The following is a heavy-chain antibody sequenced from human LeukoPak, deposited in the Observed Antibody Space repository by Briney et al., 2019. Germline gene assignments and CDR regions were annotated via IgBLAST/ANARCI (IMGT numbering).Heavy chain of an antibody. D-gene: IGHD6-19*01. J-gene: IGHJ4*02. Sequence: PGGSLRLSSAASGFIFNKHAMSWVRQAPGKGLEWVSAISGGGGSTYYADSVKGRFTISRDNSKNTLYLQMNSLRAEDTAVYYCAKVLGVSSGHFDYWGQGTLVTVSS. V-gene: IGHV3-23*01. CDR2: ISGGGGST. CDR3: AKVLGVSSGHFDY. CDR1: GFIFNKHA.